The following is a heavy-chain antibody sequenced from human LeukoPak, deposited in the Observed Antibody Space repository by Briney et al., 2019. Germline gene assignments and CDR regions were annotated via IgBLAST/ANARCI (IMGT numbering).Heavy chain of an antibody. CDR1: GFXFSSYW. V-gene: IGHV3-74*03. J-gene: IGHJ4*02. CDR2: ISSDGSNT. Sequence: GGSLRLSCAASGFXFSSYWMHWVRQAPGKGLLWVSSISSDGSNTKYADSVRGRFTISRDNANNTLYLQMNSLRAEDTAVYYCARSSATFDYWGQGTLVTVSS. CDR3: ARSSATFDY.